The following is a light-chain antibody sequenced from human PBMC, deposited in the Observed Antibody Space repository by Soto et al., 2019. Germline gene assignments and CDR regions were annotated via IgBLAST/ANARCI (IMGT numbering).Light chain of an antibody. Sequence: DIQMTQSPSTLSASVGDRVTITCRSSQSVRSWLAWYQQKPGKAPKLLIYDASSLESGVPSRFSGSGSGTEFILTISSLQPDDFATYYCQQYNSYSPWTFGQGTKVDIK. J-gene: IGKJ1*01. CDR3: QQYNSYSPWT. CDR2: DAS. V-gene: IGKV1-5*01. CDR1: QSVRSW.